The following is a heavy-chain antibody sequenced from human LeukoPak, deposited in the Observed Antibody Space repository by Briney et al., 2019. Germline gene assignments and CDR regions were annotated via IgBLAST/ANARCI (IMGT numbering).Heavy chain of an antibody. Sequence: PGGSLRLSCAASGFTFSSYGMHWVRQAPGKGLEWVAFIRYDGSNKYYADSVKGRFTISRDNSKNTLYLQMNSLRAEDTAVYYCAKDSTYYDFWSGPYPDYWGQGTLVTVSS. D-gene: IGHD3-3*01. CDR2: IRYDGSNK. CDR3: AKDSTYYDFWSGPYPDY. CDR1: GFTFSSYG. J-gene: IGHJ4*02. V-gene: IGHV3-30*02.